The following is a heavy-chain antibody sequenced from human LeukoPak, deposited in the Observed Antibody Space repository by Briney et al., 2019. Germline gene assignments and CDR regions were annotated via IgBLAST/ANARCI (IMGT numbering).Heavy chain of an antibody. J-gene: IGHJ4*02. Sequence: GGSLMLACTASGCVLKSYSVDWGRRATGKGLEWISDINYSGSNIYYADSVKGRFTVSRDNAKNSLYLQMNSLRAEDTAVYYCARPSSDWPQPRPFDYWGQGTLVTVSS. D-gene: IGHD6-13*01. CDR3: ARPSSDWPQPRPFDY. CDR2: INYSGSNI. CDR1: GCVLKSYS. V-gene: IGHV3-48*04.